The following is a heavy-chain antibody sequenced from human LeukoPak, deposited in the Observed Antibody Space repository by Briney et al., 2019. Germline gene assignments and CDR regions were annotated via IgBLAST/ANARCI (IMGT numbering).Heavy chain of an antibody. CDR1: GFTVSSNY. CDR3: AKRKLLWFGEPIDY. J-gene: IGHJ4*02. CDR2: IYSGGST. D-gene: IGHD3-10*01. Sequence: GGSLRLSCAASGFTVSSNYMSWVRQAPGKGLEWVSVIYSGGSTYYADSVKGRFTISRDNSKNTLYLQMNSLRAEDTAVYYCAKRKLLWFGEPIDYWGQGTLVTVSS. V-gene: IGHV3-53*01.